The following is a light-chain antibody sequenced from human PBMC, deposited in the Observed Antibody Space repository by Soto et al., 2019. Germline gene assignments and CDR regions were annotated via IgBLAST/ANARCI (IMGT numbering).Light chain of an antibody. CDR1: QSVCIN. CDR2: GAS. Sequence: EIVVAHSPNTLAVSPGWRCTLSCRASQSVCINLAWYQQQPGDAPRILIYGASTRATGVPASLSGSGSGTDFPLTISRLPSEDSAVYFCQTVDKRPLFGHGTRLEIK. J-gene: IGKJ5*01. CDR3: QTVDKRPL. V-gene: IGKV3-15*01.